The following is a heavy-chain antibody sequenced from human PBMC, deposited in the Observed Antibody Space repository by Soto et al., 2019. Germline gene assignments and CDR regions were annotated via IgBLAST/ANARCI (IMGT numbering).Heavy chain of an antibody. Sequence: QVQLQESGPGLVKPSETLSLTCTVSGGSISSYYWSWIRQPPGKGLEWIGYNYYSGSTNYNPSLKSRVTISVDTSKNQFSLKLSSVTAADTAVYYCASGGTLDYWGQGTLVTVSS. J-gene: IGHJ4*02. CDR3: ASGGTLDY. CDR1: GGSISSYY. CDR2: NYYSGST. D-gene: IGHD3-16*01. V-gene: IGHV4-59*01.